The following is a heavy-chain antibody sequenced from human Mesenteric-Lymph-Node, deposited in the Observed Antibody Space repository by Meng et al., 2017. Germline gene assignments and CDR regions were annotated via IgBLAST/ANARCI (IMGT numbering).Heavy chain of an antibody. CDR3: ATNKGAGYDTGSGGVDY. V-gene: IGHV4-38-2*01. CDR2: IYHSGST. J-gene: IGHJ4*02. D-gene: IGHD2-15*01. Sequence: SETLSLTCAVSGCSISSGYYWGWIRQPPGKGLEWIGSIYHSGSTYYNPSLRNRVTISLDTSKNQISLNLNSVTIADTAVYYCATNKGAGYDTGSGGVDYWGQGTLVTVSS. CDR1: GCSISSGYY.